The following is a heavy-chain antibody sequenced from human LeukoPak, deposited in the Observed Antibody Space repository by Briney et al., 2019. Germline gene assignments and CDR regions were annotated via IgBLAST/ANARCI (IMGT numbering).Heavy chain of an antibody. D-gene: IGHD1-14*01. CDR1: GFTFGDYA. V-gene: IGHV3-49*03. J-gene: IGHJ4*02. CDR3: TRDRQIQTGFDY. Sequence: PGRSLRLSCTASGFTFGDYAVVWFRQAPGKGLEWLGFMRTKAYHGETTEYATSAKGRFTISRDDTKNIAYLQMSSLKTEDTAVYYCTRDRQIQTGFDYWGQGTLVTVSS. CDR2: MRTKAYHGETT.